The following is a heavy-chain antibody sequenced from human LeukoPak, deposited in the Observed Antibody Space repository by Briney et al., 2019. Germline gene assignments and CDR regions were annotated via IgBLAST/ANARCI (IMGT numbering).Heavy chain of an antibody. V-gene: IGHV4-30-4*01. J-gene: IGHJ5*02. CDR2: IYYSGST. CDR3: AAYYYDSSGYNWFDP. D-gene: IGHD3-22*01. Sequence: PSETLSLTCTVSDGSVSSGDYYWSWIRQPPGKGLEWIGYIYYSGSTYYDPSLKSRVTISVDTSKNQFSLKLSSVAAADTAVYYCAAYYYDSSGYNWFDPWGQGTLVTVSS. CDR1: DGSVSSGDYY.